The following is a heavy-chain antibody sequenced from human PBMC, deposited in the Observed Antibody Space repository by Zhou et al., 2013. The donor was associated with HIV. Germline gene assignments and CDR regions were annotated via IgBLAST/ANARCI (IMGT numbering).Heavy chain of an antibody. Sequence: QVQLVQSGAEVKKPGASVKVSCKASGYTFTSYGISWVRQAPGQGLEWMGWISAYNGDTNYAQNLQGRVTMTTDTSTSTAYMELRSLRSDDMAVYYCARDRGNSDWSASEAFDIWGQGTMVTVSS. J-gene: IGHJ3*02. CDR3: ARDRGNSDWSASEAFDI. D-gene: IGHD3-9*01. CDR1: GYTFTSYG. V-gene: IGHV1-18*03. CDR2: ISAYNGDT.